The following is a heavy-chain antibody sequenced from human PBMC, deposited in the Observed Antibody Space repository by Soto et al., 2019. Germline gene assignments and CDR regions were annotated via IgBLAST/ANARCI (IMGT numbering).Heavy chain of an antibody. Sequence: GGSLRLSCAASGFTFSSYAMHWVRQAPGKGLEWVAVISYDGSNKYYADSVKGRFTISRDNSKNTLYLQMNSLRAEDTAVYYCARAELGYDSSGYYYFYYGMDVWGQGTTVTVSS. J-gene: IGHJ6*02. CDR1: GFTFSSYA. V-gene: IGHV3-30-3*01. CDR2: ISYDGSNK. CDR3: ARAELGYDSSGYYYFYYGMDV. D-gene: IGHD3-22*01.